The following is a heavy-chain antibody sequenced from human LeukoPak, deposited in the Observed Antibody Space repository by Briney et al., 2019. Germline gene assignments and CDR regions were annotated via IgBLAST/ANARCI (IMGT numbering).Heavy chain of an antibody. CDR3: ARVIIGFCSSTSCYVEGYFFGY. Sequence: SETLSLTCTVSGGSVSSGSYYWSWIRQPPGKGLGWSGYIYYSGSTNYNPSLKSRVTRAVDTSKNQFSLKLSSVTAADPAVYYGARVIIGFCSSTSCYVEGYFFGYRGPGTLVTVPS. V-gene: IGHV4-61*01. D-gene: IGHD2-2*01. J-gene: IGHJ4*02. CDR2: IYYSGST. CDR1: GGSVSSGSYY.